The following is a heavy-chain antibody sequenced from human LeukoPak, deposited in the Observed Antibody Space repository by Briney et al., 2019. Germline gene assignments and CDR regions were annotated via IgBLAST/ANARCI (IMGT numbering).Heavy chain of an antibody. V-gene: IGHV3-23*01. D-gene: IGHD5-12*01. Sequence: TGGSLRLSCAASGFTFSSYAMSWVRQAPGEGLEWVSAISGSGGSTYYADSVKGRSTISRDNSKNTLYLQMNSLRAEDTAVYYCSKEAGYDSSYYYIDVWGKGTTVTVSS. CDR3: SKEAGYDSSYYYIDV. CDR2: ISGSGGST. J-gene: IGHJ6*03. CDR1: GFTFSSYA.